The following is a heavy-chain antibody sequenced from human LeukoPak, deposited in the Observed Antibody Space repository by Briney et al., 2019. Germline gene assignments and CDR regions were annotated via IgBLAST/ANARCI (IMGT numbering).Heavy chain of an antibody. J-gene: IGHJ6*02. CDR1: GGSVSSGSYY. CDR2: IYYSGST. Sequence: SETRSLTCTVSGGSVSSGSYYWSWIRQPPGKGLEWIGYIYYSGSTNYNPSLKSRVTISVDTSKNQFSLKLSSVTAADTAVYYCARVPNYGFVYYGMDVWGQGTTVTVSS. D-gene: IGHD4-17*01. V-gene: IGHV4-61*01. CDR3: ARVPNYGFVYYGMDV.